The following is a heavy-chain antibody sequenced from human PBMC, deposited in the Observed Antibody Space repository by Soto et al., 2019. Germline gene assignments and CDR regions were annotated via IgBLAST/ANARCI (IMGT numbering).Heavy chain of an antibody. V-gene: IGHV4-59*12. D-gene: IGHD2-21*02. CDR3: ARSGVTGIVIPSHWFDP. CDR2: IFYSGNT. J-gene: IGHJ5*02. CDR1: GGSISTYY. Sequence: SETLSLTCTVSGGSISTYYWNWIRQSPGKGLEWIGYIFYSGNTNYNPSLKSRVILSVDTSKNQFSLKLLSVTAADTAIYYCARSGVTGIVIPSHWFDPWGQGTLVTVSS.